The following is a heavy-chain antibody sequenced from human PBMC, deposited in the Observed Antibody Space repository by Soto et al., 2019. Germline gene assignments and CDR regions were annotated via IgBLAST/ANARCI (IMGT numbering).Heavy chain of an antibody. CDR2: IYYSGST. CDR3: ARGGSHYDFWSGYSGLDY. CDR1: GGSIGSYY. D-gene: IGHD3-3*01. J-gene: IGHJ4*02. Sequence: SETLSLTCSVSGGSIGSYYGSWIRQPPGKGLEWIGYIYYSGSTNYNPSLKSRVTISVDTSKNQFSLKLSSVTAADTAVYYCARGGSHYDFWSGYSGLDYWGQGTLVTV. V-gene: IGHV4-59*01.